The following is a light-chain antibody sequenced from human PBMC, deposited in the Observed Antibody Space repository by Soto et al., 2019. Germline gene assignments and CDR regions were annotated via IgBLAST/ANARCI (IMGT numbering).Light chain of an antibody. Sequence: EIVLTQSPATLSFAAGERATLSCRASQSVSSYLAWYQQKPGQAPRLLIYDASNRATGIPARFSGSGSGTDFTLTISSLEPEDFAVYYCQQRGTFGQGTKVDIK. J-gene: IGKJ1*01. CDR3: QQRGT. V-gene: IGKV3-11*01. CDR2: DAS. CDR1: QSVSSY.